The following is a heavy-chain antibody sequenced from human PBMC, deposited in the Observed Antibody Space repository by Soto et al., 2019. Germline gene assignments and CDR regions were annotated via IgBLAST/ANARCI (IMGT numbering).Heavy chain of an antibody. CDR2: IYYSGSP. CDR3: ASVRASWVSDAFDI. V-gene: IGHV4-59*01. Sequence: QVQLQEPGPGLVKPSETLSLTCTVSDGSIKTYSWSWIRQPPGKGLEWIGYIYYSGSPNYNPSLKSRVTISVDTSKNQFSLKLTSVTAADTAVYYCASVRASWVSDAFDIWGQGTMVTVSS. CDR1: DGSIKTYS. J-gene: IGHJ3*02. D-gene: IGHD3-10*01.